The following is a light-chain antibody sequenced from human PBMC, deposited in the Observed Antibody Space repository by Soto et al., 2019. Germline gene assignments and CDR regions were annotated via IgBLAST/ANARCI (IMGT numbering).Light chain of an antibody. Sequence: EIVMTQSPATLSVSPGAGAALSCRASQSISVNVAWYQHKVGQTPRLLIYDASTRATGIPPRFSGGGSGTEFTVTISSLQSEDFAIYYCQQYDIWPPYTFGQGTKVDIK. CDR2: DAS. V-gene: IGKV3-15*01. CDR1: QSISVN. CDR3: QQYDIWPPYT. J-gene: IGKJ2*01.